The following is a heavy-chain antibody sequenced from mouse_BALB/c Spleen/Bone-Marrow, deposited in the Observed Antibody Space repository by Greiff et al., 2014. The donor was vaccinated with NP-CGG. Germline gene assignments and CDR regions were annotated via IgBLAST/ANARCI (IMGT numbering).Heavy chain of an antibody. CDR1: GYSITSGYY. D-gene: IGHD2-14*01. J-gene: IGHJ3*01. Sequence: VQLQQSGPGLVKPSQPLSLTCSVTGYSITSGYYWNWIRQFPGNKLEWMGYISYDGSNNYNPSLKNRISITRDTSKNQFFLKLNSVTTEDTATYYCARGGYDGRGFAYWGQGTLVTVSA. V-gene: IGHV3-6*02. CDR3: ARGGYDGRGFAY. CDR2: ISYDGSN.